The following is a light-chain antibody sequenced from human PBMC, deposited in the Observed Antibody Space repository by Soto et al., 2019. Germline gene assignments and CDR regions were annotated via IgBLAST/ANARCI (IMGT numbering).Light chain of an antibody. V-gene: IGKV3-15*01. CDR3: QQYNNCPWT. J-gene: IGKJ1*01. CDR1: ESVRSN. CDR2: GAS. Sequence: EIVMTQSPATLSVSPGERATLSCRASESVRSNLAWDQQKPGQAPRLLIYGASTSATGIPARFSGSGSGTDLSLTISSLLSEDFAVYYCQQYNNCPWTFGQGTKVAIK.